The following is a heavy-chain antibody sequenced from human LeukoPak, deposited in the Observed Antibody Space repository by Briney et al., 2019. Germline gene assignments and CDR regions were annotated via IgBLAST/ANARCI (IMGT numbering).Heavy chain of an antibody. Sequence: GASVKVSCKASGYTFTGYYMHWVRQAPGQGLEWMGWINPNSGGTNYAQKFQGRVTMTEDTSTDTAYMELSSLRSEDTAVYYCATGGGSDIVVVPAATGFDYWGQGTLVTVSS. CDR3: ATGGGSDIVVVPAATGFDY. CDR1: GYTFTGYY. V-gene: IGHV1-2*02. J-gene: IGHJ4*02. D-gene: IGHD2-2*01. CDR2: INPNSGGT.